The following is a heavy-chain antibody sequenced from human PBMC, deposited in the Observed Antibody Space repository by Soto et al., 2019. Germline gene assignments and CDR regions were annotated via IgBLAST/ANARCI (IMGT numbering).Heavy chain of an antibody. CDR1: NAATGGRGHL. CDR2: IYHSGST. V-gene: IGHV4-30-2*01. Sequence: VSNAATGGRGHLSCWAWQPPGKGLEWIGYIYHSGSTYYNPSLKSRVTISVDRSKNQFSLKLSSVTAADTAVYYCARALKRGTGTRIYYYYYGMDVWGQGTTVT. D-gene: IGHD1-1*01. CDR3: ARALKRGTGTRIYYYYYGMDV. J-gene: IGHJ6*02.